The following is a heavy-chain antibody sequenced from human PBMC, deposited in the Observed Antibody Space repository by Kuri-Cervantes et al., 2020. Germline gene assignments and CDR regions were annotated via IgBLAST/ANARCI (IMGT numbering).Heavy chain of an antibody. J-gene: IGHJ4*02. CDR3: VRESAGGDPDY. D-gene: IGHD4-17*01. CDR2: IWHDGSNK. Sequence: GESLKISCAASGFTFRTYNIRWVRQAPGKGLEWVAVIWHDGSNKYYADSVKGRFTISRDNARRMVYLQINSLRVDDTAVYYCVRESAGGDPDYWGQGTLVTVSS. CDR1: GFTFRTYN. V-gene: IGHV3-33*08.